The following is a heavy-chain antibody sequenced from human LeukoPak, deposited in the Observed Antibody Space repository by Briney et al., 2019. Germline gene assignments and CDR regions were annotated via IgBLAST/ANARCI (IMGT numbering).Heavy chain of an antibody. V-gene: IGHV2-5*02. CDR1: GFSLSTSGVG. D-gene: IGHD3-10*01. J-gene: IGHJ5*02. CDR2: SYWDDDK. CDR3: AHRLDYYGSGSYYNWFDP. Sequence: SGPTLVKPTQTLTLTCTFSGFSLSTSGVGVGWIRQPPGKALEWLALSYWDDDKRYIPSLKSRLTITNDPSKNQVVLTMTNMDPVDTATYYCAHRLDYYGSGSYYNWFDPWGQGTLVTVSS.